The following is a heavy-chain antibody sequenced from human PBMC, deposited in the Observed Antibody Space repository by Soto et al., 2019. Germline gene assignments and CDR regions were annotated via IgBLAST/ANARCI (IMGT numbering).Heavy chain of an antibody. J-gene: IGHJ4*02. V-gene: IGHV4-31*03. CDR3: AREGDYVFSSGGRGLD. CDR2: IYYSGST. D-gene: IGHD3-3*01. CDR1: GGSISSGGYY. Sequence: QVQLQESGPGLVKPSQTLSLTCTVSGGSISSGGYYWSWIRQHPGKGLEWIGYIYYSGSTYYNPSLIRRVTISGDTSKNQPCLKLSSGTAADTAVYYCAREGDYVFSSGGRGLDWGQGTLVTVSS.